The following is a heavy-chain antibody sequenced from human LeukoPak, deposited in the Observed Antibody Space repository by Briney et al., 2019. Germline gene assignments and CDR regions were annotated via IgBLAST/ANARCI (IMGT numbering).Heavy chain of an antibody. Sequence: PGGSLRLSCTASGFDFSTFSMNWVRRAPGKGLEWVSSISGVSDHIYYVDSLKGRFTISRDNAKKSLYLQMNNLKDEDTAEYFWARGCLRYCSSPTCLKFPYNWFDSWGQGILVIVSS. J-gene: IGHJ5*01. CDR2: ISGVSDHI. CDR3: ARGCLRYCSSPTCLKFPYNWFDS. V-gene: IGHV3-21*01. CDR1: GFDFSTFS. D-gene: IGHD2-2*01.